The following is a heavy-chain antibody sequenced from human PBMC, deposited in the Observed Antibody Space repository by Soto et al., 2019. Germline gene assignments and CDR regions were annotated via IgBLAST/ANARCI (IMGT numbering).Heavy chain of an antibody. CDR3: ARRAFGSSRSFDI. V-gene: IGHV3-23*01. CDR1: GLTFSSYA. J-gene: IGHJ3*02. CDR2: ISGSGDNT. D-gene: IGHD6-6*01. Sequence: PGGSLRLSCAASGLTFSSYAMSWVRQAPGKGLEWVSAISGSGDNTFYADSVKGRFTISRDNSKNTLYLQMNSLRAEDTALYYCARRAFGSSRSFDIWGQGTMVTV.